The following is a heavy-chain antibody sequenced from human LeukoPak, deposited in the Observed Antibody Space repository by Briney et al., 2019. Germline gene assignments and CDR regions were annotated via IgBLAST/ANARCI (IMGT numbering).Heavy chain of an antibody. CDR3: AREGPHDYGAPWFTGY. V-gene: IGHV1-18*01. Sequence: ASVKVSCKASGYAFTSYGISWVRQAPGQGLEWMGWISAYNGNTNYAQKLQGRVTMTTDTSTSTAYMELRSLRSDDTAVYYCAREGPHDYGAPWFTGYWGQGTLVTVSS. D-gene: IGHD4-17*01. CDR1: GYAFTSYG. CDR2: ISAYNGNT. J-gene: IGHJ4*02.